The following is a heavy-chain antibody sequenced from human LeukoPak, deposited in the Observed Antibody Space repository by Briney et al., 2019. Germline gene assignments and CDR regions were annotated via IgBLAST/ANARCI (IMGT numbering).Heavy chain of an antibody. CDR1: GYTFTSYY. Sequence: ASVTVSCKASGYTFTSYYMHWVRQAPGQGLEWMGIINPSGGSTSYAQKFQGRVTMTRDTSTSTVYMGLCSLRSEDTAVYYCARGEGSRGWWVDYWGQGTLVTVSS. D-gene: IGHD6-19*01. CDR2: INPSGGST. CDR3: ARGEGSRGWWVDY. J-gene: IGHJ4*02. V-gene: IGHV1-46*01.